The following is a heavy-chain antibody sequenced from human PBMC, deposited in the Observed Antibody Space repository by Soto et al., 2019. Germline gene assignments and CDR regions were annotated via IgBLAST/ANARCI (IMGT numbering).Heavy chain of an antibody. CDR2: INHSGST. CDR3: ARGPLVLRYFDWLPREWFDP. J-gene: IGHJ5*02. D-gene: IGHD3-9*01. V-gene: IGHV4-34*01. Sequence: SETLSLTCAVYGGSFSGYYWSWIRQPPGKGLEWIGEINHSGSTNYNPSLKSRVNISVDTSKNQFSLKLSSVAAADTAVYYCARGPLVLRYFDWLPREWFDPWGQGTLVTVSS. CDR1: GGSFSGYY.